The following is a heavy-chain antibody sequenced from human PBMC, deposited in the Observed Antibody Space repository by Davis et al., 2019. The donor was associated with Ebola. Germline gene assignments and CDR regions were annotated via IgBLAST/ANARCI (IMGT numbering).Heavy chain of an antibody. CDR2: IIPIFGTA. D-gene: IGHD6-13*01. J-gene: IGHJ4*02. CDR1: GGTFSSYA. Sequence: AASVKVSCKASGGTFSSYAISWVRQAPGQGLEWMGGIIPIFGTANYAQKFQGRVTITRDTSASTAYMELSSLRSEDTAVYYCARVNSWYGSGQFDYWGQGTLVTVSS. CDR3: ARVNSWYGSGQFDY. V-gene: IGHV1-69*05.